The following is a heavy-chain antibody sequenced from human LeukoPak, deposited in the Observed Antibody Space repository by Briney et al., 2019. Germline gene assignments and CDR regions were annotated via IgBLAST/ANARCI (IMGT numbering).Heavy chain of an antibody. D-gene: IGHD3-3*02. CDR1: GFTFSSYG. J-gene: IGHJ6*02. V-gene: IGHV3-30*03. CDR3: ARAHLWPYGMDV. CDR2: ISYDGSNK. Sequence: GGSLRLSCAASGFTFSSYGMHWVRQAPGKGLEWVAVISYDGSNKYYADSVKGRFTISRDNSKNTLYLQMNSLRAEDTAVYYCARAHLWPYGMDVWGLGTTVTVSS.